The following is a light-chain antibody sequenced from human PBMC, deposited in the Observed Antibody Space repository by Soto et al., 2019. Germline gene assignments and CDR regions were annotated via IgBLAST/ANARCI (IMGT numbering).Light chain of an antibody. CDR3: QQVNSFPFT. CDR2: AAS. CDR1: QDISSW. V-gene: IGKV1-12*02. Sequence: DLQMTQSPSSVSASVGDRVTITCRASQDISSWLAWYQQKPGKAPNLLIYAASSLESGVPSRFSGSGSGTDFTLTISNLQPEDFATYYCQQVNSFPFTFGQGTRLEMK. J-gene: IGKJ5*01.